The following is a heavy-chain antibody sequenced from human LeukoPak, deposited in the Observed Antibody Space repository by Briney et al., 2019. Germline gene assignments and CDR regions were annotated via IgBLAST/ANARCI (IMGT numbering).Heavy chain of an antibody. J-gene: IGHJ4*02. CDR2: ISYDGTNK. V-gene: IGHV3-30*03. CDR1: GFTFSSYG. CDR3: ARSNDRDGYNFGY. Sequence: GGSLRLSCAASGFTFSSYGMHWVRQAPGKGLEWVALISYDGTNKYYGDSVKGRFTISRDKSKNTLFLQMNSLRAEDTAVYYCARSNDRDGYNFGYWGQGTLVTVSS. D-gene: IGHD5-24*01.